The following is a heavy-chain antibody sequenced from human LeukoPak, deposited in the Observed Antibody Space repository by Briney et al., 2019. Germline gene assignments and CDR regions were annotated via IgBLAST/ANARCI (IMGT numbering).Heavy chain of an antibody. V-gene: IGHV4-59*04. Sequence: SETLSLTCTVSGGSISSYYWSWIRQPPGKGLEWIGSIYYSGSTYYNPSLNSRVTISVDTSKNQFSLKLSSVTAADTAVYFCTRVVNGGHFDYWGQGTLVTVSS. CDR1: GGSISSYY. CDR2: IYYSGST. CDR3: TRVVNGGHFDY. J-gene: IGHJ4*02. D-gene: IGHD2-8*01.